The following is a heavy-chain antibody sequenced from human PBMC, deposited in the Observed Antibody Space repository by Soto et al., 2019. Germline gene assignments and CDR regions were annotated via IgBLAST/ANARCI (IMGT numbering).Heavy chain of an antibody. V-gene: IGHV3-21*01. CDR3: ARDLYSYYYYGMDV. CDR2: ISSSSSYI. J-gene: IGHJ6*02. Sequence: GASLTLSCAASGFTFSSYSINWVRQAPGKGREWFSSISSSSSYISYADSVKGRFTISRDNAKNSLYLQMNSLRAEDTAVYYCARDLYSYYYYGMDVWGQGTTVTVSS. D-gene: IGHD2-15*01. CDR1: GFTFSSYS.